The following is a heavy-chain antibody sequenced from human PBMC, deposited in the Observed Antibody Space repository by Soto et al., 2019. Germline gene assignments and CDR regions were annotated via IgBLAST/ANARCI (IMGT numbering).Heavy chain of an antibody. CDR2: ISYDGSNK. D-gene: IGHD2-8*01. CDR3: ARGNDRPFDY. Sequence: GGSLRLSCAASGFTFSSYAMHWVRQAPGKGLEWVAVISYDGSNKYYADSVKGRFTISRDNSKNTLYLQMNSLRAEDMAVYYCARGNDRPFDYWGQGTLVTVSS. CDR1: GFTFSSYA. V-gene: IGHV3-30-3*01. J-gene: IGHJ4*02.